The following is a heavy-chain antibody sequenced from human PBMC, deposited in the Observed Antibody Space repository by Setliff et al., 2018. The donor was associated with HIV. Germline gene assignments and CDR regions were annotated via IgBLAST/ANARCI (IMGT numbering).Heavy chain of an antibody. J-gene: IGHJ4*02. CDR3: ATTPYHYDSSSYYLAY. CDR1: GFTFSNAW. D-gene: IGHD3-22*01. V-gene: IGHV3-15*01. CDR2: IKSKTDGGTT. Sequence: GGSLRLSCAASGFTFSNAWMSWVRQAPGKGLEWVGRIKSKTDGGTTDYAAPVKGRSTISRDDSKNTLYLQMNSLKTEDTAVYYCATTPYHYDSSSYYLAYWGQGTLVTVSS.